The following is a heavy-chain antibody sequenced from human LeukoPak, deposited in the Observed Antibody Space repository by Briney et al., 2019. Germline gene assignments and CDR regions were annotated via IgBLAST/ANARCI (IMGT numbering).Heavy chain of an antibody. J-gene: IGHJ4*02. CDR1: GGSISSYY. V-gene: IGHV4-59*01. Sequence: SETLSLTCTVSGGSISSYYWSWIRQPPGKGLEWIGYIFYSGSTNYNPSLKSRVTISVDTSKNQFSLKLVSVTASDTAVYYCAREVWGLDYWGQGTLVTVSS. CDR2: IFYSGST. CDR3: AREVWGLDY. D-gene: IGHD3-16*01.